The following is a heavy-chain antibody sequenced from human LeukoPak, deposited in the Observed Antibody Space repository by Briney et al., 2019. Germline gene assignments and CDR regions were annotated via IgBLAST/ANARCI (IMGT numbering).Heavy chain of an antibody. J-gene: IGHJ4*02. CDR2: INPSGGST. V-gene: IGHV1-46*01. Sequence: GASVKVSCKASGYTFTSYYMHWVRQAPGQGLEWMGIINPSGGSTSYAQKFQGRVTMTRDTSTSTVYMELSSLRSEDTAVYYCARDPGYCSGGSCRPNDYWGQGTLVTVSS. CDR1: GYTFTSYY. CDR3: ARDPGYCSGGSCRPNDY. D-gene: IGHD2-15*01.